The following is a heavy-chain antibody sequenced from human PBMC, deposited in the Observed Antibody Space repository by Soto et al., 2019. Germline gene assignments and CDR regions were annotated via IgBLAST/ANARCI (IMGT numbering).Heavy chain of an antibody. D-gene: IGHD6-19*01. CDR2: ISYDGSNK. V-gene: IGHV3-30*03. Sequence: PGGSLRLSCAASGFTFSSYGMHWVRQAPGKGLEWVAVISYDGSNKYYADSVKGRFTISRDNSKNTLYLQMNSLKVEDTAAYFCASPREGQWLVFDHWGQRTLVTVS. J-gene: IGHJ4*02. CDR3: ASPREGQWLVFDH. CDR1: GFTFSSYG.